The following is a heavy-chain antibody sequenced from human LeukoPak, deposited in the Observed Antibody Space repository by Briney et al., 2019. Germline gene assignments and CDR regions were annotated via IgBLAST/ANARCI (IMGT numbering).Heavy chain of an antibody. CDR2: IFHTGDV. Sequence: SETLSLTCTVSGYSINSGYFWGWVRQPPGKGPEWIGSIFHTGDVYYNPSLKSRVTISLDTSKSQFSLKVRYVTAADTAVYYCARGLNDSWTGENYWGQGTLVTVSS. V-gene: IGHV4-38-2*02. J-gene: IGHJ4*02. CDR3: ARGLNDSWTGENY. D-gene: IGHD3-3*01. CDR1: GYSINSGYF.